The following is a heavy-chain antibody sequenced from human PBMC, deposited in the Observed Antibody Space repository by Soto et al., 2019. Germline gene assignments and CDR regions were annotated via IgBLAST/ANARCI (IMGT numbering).Heavy chain of an antibody. J-gene: IGHJ3*01. Sequence: GVSLRLSCAASGFTFSSYAMNWVRQAPGTGLEWVSSINDGGDSTNYADSVKGRFSISRDNFRNTLYLQMDSLRVEDTAVYYCAKSTIVAAGTGPFDLWGQGTMVTVSS. V-gene: IGHV3-23*01. CDR1: GFTFSSYA. CDR3: AKSTIVAAGTGPFDL. D-gene: IGHD6-19*01. CDR2: INDGGDST.